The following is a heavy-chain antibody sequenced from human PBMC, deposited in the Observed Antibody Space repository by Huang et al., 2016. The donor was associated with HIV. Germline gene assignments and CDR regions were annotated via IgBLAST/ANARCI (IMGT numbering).Heavy chain of an antibody. D-gene: IGHD7-27*01. CDR2: MYYSGRT. Sequence: QVQLQESGPGLVKPSETLSLTCTVSGGSISSYYWSWIRQPPGKGLEWIGYMYYSGRTNDNPSLKSRVTISVDTSKSQFSLKLSSVTAADTAVYYCARSHSIHWGFNWFDPWGQGTLVTVSS. CDR3: ARSHSIHWGFNWFDP. CDR1: GGSISSYY. J-gene: IGHJ5*02. V-gene: IGHV4-59*01.